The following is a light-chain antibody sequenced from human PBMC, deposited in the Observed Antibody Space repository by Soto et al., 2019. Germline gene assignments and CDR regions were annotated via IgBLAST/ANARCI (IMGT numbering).Light chain of an antibody. Sequence: EILMTQSPATLSVSPGERATLSCRASQSVSNNLAWYQQKPGQAPRRLIYAASTRATGIPARFSGSGSGTEFTLTISSLQSEDFAVYYCQQYNNWPPEYTFGQGTKLEIK. V-gene: IGKV3-15*01. CDR1: QSVSNN. CDR3: QQYNNWPPEYT. J-gene: IGKJ2*01. CDR2: AAS.